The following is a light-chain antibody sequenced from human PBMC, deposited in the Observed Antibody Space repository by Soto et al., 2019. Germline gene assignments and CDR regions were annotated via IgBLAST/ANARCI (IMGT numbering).Light chain of an antibody. V-gene: IGKV2-28*01. J-gene: IGKJ1*01. Sequence: DIVMTQSPLSLPVTPGEPASISCRSSQSLLHDNGYNYLEWYLQKPGQSPQLLIYLGSNRASGAPDRFSGRGSGPDFTLTISRVEAEDVGVYYCMQALLTPWTFGQGTKVEIK. CDR3: MQALLTPWT. CDR1: QSLLHDNGYNY. CDR2: LGS.